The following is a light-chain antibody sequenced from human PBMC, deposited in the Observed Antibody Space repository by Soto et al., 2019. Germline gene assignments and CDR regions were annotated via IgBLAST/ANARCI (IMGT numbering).Light chain of an antibody. CDR2: DAS. V-gene: IGKV3-20*01. J-gene: IGKJ1*01. Sequence: PGERATLSCRATQSVDSYYLAWYQQKPGQAPRLLIYDASTRATGVPDRFSGSGSGTDFTLTISRLEPEDFAVYYCQQYSISPRTFGQGTKVEIK. CDR3: QQYSISPRT. CDR1: QSVDSYY.